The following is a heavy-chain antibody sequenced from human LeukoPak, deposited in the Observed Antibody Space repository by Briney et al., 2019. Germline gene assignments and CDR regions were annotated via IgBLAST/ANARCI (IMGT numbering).Heavy chain of an antibody. CDR2: ISAYNGNT. V-gene: IGHV1-18*04. Sequence: ASVKVSCKASDYTFTSYGISWVRQAPGQGLEWMGWISAYNGNTNYAQKLQGRVTMTTDTSTSTAYMELRSLRSDDTAVYYCARDLGVVVAADYFDYWGQGTLVTVSS. CDR1: DYTFTSYG. CDR3: ARDLGVVVAADYFDY. D-gene: IGHD2-15*01. J-gene: IGHJ4*02.